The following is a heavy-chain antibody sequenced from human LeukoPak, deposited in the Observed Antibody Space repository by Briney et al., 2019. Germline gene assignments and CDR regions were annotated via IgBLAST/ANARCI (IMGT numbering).Heavy chain of an antibody. Sequence: GGSLRLSCAASGFTFSSYAMSWVRQAPGKGLEWVASINQDGGRKHYVASVEGRFAVSRDNAKNALYLQANSLRAEDTAVYYCARLWGDATIFDFWGQGTLVTVSS. CDR1: GFTFSSYA. CDR3: ARLWGDATIFDF. J-gene: IGHJ4*02. D-gene: IGHD3-10*01. CDR2: INQDGGRK. V-gene: IGHV3-7*01.